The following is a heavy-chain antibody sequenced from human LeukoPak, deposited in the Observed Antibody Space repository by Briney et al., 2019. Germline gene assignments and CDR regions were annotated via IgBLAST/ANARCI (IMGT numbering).Heavy chain of an antibody. J-gene: IGHJ4*02. D-gene: IGHD1-1*01. CDR1: GGSISSYY. CDR3: ARDRGTWNDDGFDY. Sequence: PSETLSLTCTVSGGSISSYYWSWIRQPPGKGLEWIGYIYYSGSTNYNPSLKSRVTMSVDTSKNQFSLKLSSVTAADTAVYYCARDRGTWNDDGFDYWGQGTLVTVSS. V-gene: IGHV4-59*12. CDR2: IYYSGST.